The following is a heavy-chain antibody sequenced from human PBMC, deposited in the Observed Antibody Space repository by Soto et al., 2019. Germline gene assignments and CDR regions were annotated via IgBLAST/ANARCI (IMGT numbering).Heavy chain of an antibody. CDR1: GFTFGDYA. D-gene: IGHD1-26*01. CDR3: TRGVVGALSTWHYYYYGMDV. V-gene: IGHV3-49*03. J-gene: IGHJ6*02. Sequence: GGSLRLSCTASGFTFGDYAMSWFRQAPGKGLEWVGFIRSKAYGGTTEYAASVKGRFTISRDDSKSIAYLQMNSLKTEDTAVYYCTRGVVGALSTWHYYYYGMDVWGQGTTVTVSS. CDR2: IRSKAYGGTT.